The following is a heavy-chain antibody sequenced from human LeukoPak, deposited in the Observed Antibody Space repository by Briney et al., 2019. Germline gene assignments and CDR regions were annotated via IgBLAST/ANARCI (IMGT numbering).Heavy chain of an antibody. J-gene: IGHJ3*02. V-gene: IGHV4-30-2*01. D-gene: IGHD2-2*01. CDR2: IYHSGST. CDR3: ARDRRGLFGRYCSSTSCHAASI. CDR1: GGSISSGGYY. Sequence: PSQTLSLTCTVSGGSISSGGYYWSWLRQPPGKGLEWIGYIYHSGSTYYNPSLKSRVTISVDRSKNQFSLKLSSVTAADTAVYYCARDRRGLFGRYCSSTSCHAASIWGQGTMVTVSS.